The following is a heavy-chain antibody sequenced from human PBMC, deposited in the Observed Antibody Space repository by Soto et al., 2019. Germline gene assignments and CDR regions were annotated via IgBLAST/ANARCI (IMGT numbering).Heavy chain of an antibody. CDR1: GGSFSDYA. V-gene: IGHV1-69*13. CDR2: IIPIFGAP. Sequence: SVKVSCKAFGGSFSDYAISWVRQAPGQGLEWMGGIIPIFGAPNYAQKFQDRVTFTAHESTNTAYMELSRLTSEDTAVYYCARDRAPRGWSYLDLWGQGTQVTVSS. CDR3: ARDRAPRGWSYLDL. J-gene: IGHJ4*02. D-gene: IGHD2-15*01.